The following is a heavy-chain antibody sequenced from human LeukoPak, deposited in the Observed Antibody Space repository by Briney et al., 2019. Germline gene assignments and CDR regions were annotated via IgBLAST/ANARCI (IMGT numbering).Heavy chain of an antibody. J-gene: IGHJ4*02. D-gene: IGHD2-15*01. CDR3: ASRYCSGGSCSRVVDY. CDR2: IYHSGST. CDR1: GGSISSSNW. Sequence: PSETLSLTCAVSGGSISSSNWWSWVRQPPGKGLEWIGEIYHSGSTNYNPSLKSRVTMSVDKSKNQFSLKLSSVTAADTAVYYCASRYCSGGSCSRVVDYWGQGTLVTVSS. V-gene: IGHV4-4*02.